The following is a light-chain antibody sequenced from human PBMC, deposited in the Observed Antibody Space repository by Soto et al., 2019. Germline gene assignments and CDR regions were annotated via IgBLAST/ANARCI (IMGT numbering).Light chain of an antibody. CDR1: QAVPNN. CDR3: PQVKTYPRT. J-gene: IGKJ4*01. Sequence: DIPLTQSPSFLSASVGDRVTITCRPSQAVPNNMAWYQQKPGKPPKLLIYEESTLHSGVPSRFSGRKSGTPFPPTIRRLPAEDFSTYYRPQVKTYPRTFGGGTKVEIK. CDR2: EES. V-gene: IGKV1-9*01.